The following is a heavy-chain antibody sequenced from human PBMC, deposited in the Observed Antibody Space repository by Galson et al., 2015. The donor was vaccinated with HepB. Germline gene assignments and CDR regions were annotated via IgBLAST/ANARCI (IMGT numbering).Heavy chain of an antibody. CDR3: AREGGRIAAPNWFDP. CDR2: IYYSGST. J-gene: IGHJ5*02. Sequence: ETLSLTCTVSGGSISSSSYYWGWIRQPPGKGLEWIGSIYYSGSTYYNPSLKSRVTISVDTSKNQFSLKLSSVTAADTAVYYCAREGGRIAAPNWFDPWGQGTLVTVSS. V-gene: IGHV4-39*07. CDR1: GGSISSSSYY. D-gene: IGHD6-13*01.